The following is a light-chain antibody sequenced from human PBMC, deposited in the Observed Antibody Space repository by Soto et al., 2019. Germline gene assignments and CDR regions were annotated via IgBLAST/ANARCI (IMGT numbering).Light chain of an antibody. CDR1: STDVGGHDY. CDR2: EVN. CDR3: NSYTSTGGLV. J-gene: IGLJ3*02. Sequence: QAVLTQPASVSGSPGQSITISCTGTSTDVGGHDYVSWYQQHPGRAPKLMIFEVNYRPSGVSDRFSGSKSGNTASLTISRLQAEHEADYYCNSYTSTGGLVFGGGTKVTVL. V-gene: IGLV2-14*03.